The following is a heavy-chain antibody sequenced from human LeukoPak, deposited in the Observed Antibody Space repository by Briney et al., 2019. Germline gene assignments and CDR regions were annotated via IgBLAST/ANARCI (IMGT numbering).Heavy chain of an antibody. CDR1: GFTFSSYS. CDR3: ARGGRQQLVWGLFDY. J-gene: IGHJ4*02. Sequence: PGGSLRLSCAASGFTFSSYSMNWVRQAPGKGLEWVSSISSSSSYIYYADSVKGRFTISRDNAKNSLYLQMNSLRAEDTAAYYCARGGRQQLVWGLFDYWGQGTLVTVSS. D-gene: IGHD6-13*01. CDR2: ISSSSSYI. V-gene: IGHV3-21*01.